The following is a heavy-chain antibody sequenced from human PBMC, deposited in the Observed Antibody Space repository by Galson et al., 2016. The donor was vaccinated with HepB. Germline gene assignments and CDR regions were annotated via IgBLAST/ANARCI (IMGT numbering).Heavy chain of an antibody. Sequence: SLRLSCAASGFTFSDFGMHWVRQTPGKGLEWVAVISYDGRNEYYADSVKGRFTVSRDNSKNTLYLQMNSLRGEETAVYYCAKQSRDRMSIDHDFWSGALDNWGQVTLVTVSS. J-gene: IGHJ4*02. V-gene: IGHV3-30*18. CDR3: AKQSRDRMSIDHDFWSGALDN. CDR2: ISYDGRNE. D-gene: IGHD3-3*01. CDR1: GFTFSDFG.